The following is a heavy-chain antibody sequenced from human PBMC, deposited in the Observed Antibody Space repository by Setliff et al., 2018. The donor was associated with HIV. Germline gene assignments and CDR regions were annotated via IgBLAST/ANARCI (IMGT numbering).Heavy chain of an antibody. J-gene: IGHJ4*02. D-gene: IGHD3-22*01. CDR2: ISYDGSNK. Sequence: GGSLRLSCAASGFTFSTYAMHWVRQAPGKGLQWVAVISYDGSNKYYADSVKGRFTISRDNSKNTLYLQTNSLRAEDTALYYCAGGASFDKSGYYNAPLSFDYWGQGTLVTVSS. CDR1: GFTFSTYA. V-gene: IGHV3-30*04. CDR3: AGGASFDKSGYYNAPLSFDY.